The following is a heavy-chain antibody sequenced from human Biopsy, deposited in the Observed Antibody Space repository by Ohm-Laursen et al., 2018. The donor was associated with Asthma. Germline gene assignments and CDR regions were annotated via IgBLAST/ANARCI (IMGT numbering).Heavy chain of an antibody. CDR3: ASRGGDLWSGYYMDY. Sequence: SLRLSCAASGFSFGSFGMHWVRQVPGKGPEWVALISFDGRYEYYADSVKGRFTISRDNPMKRLYLQMSSLTAEDTAVYYCASRGGDLWSGYYMDYWGQGTLVTVSS. D-gene: IGHD3-3*01. J-gene: IGHJ4*02. CDR2: ISFDGRYE. V-gene: IGHV3-30*03. CDR1: GFSFGSFG.